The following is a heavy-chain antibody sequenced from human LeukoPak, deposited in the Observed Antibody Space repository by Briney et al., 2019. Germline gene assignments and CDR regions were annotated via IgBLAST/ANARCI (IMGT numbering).Heavy chain of an antibody. CDR3: ARDLLFYYDSSGYYPFDY. D-gene: IGHD3-22*01. J-gene: IGHJ4*02. V-gene: IGHV3-21*01. CDR2: ISSSSSYI. CDR1: GFTFSSYS. Sequence: PRGTLRLSCAASGFTFSSYSMNWVRQAPGKGLEWVSSISSSSSYIYYADSVKGRFTISRDNAKNSLYLQMNSLRAEDTAGYYCARDLLFYYDSSGYYPFDYWGQGTLVTVSS.